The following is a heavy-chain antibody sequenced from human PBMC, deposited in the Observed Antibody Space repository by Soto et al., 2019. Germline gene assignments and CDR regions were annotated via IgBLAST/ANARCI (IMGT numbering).Heavy chain of an antibody. J-gene: IGHJ4*02. CDR3: ARETSESADDY. CDR2: INTANGNT. Sequence: QVQLVQSGAEVKKPGASVKVSCKASGYTFISYEIQWVRQAPGQRLEWVGWINTANGNTAYAENFLGRATITSDTAASTVYMELRSLTSEDTAVYYCARETSESADDYWGQGTLVTVSS. CDR1: GYTFISYE. V-gene: IGHV1-3*04. D-gene: IGHD3-10*02.